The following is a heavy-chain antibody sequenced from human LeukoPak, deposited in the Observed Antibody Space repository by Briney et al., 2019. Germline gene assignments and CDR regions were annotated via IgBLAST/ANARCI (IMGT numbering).Heavy chain of an antibody. J-gene: IGHJ5*02. CDR3: ARTSHESVLYWSDP. CDR2: ISGYNGNT. V-gene: IGHV1-18*01. D-gene: IGHD3-16*01. Sequence: GASVKVSCEASGYTFTTYGIGWVRQAPGQGLEWMGWISGYNGNTNYAQKFQGRVTMTTDTSTSTAYMELRSLRSDDTAVYYRARTSHESVLYWSDPWGQGTLVNVSS. CDR1: GYTFTTYG.